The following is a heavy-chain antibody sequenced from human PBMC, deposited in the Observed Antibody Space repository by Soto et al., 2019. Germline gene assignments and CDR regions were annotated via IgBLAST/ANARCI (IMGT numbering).Heavy chain of an antibody. CDR2: IQHSGST. Sequence: QVQLQESGPGLVKPSGTLSLTCTVSGASISSTSSGDWWSWVRQPPGKGLEWIGEIQHSGSTNYNPSLKSRVTMSVDKSKNQFSLRLSSVTAADTAVYYCAKMVGATLVDYWGQGTLVTVSS. D-gene: IGHD1-26*01. V-gene: IGHV4-4*02. J-gene: IGHJ4*02. CDR3: AKMVGATLVDY. CDR1: GASISSTSSGDW.